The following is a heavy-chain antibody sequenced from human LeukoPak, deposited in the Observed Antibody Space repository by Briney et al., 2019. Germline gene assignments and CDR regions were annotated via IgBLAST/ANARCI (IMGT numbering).Heavy chain of an antibody. V-gene: IGHV3-48*03. CDR2: ISSSGSTI. CDR1: GFTFSSYE. J-gene: IGHJ6*04. Sequence: GGSLRLSCAASGFTFSSYEMNWVRQAPGKGLELVSYISSSGSTIYYADSVKGRFTISRDNAKNSLYLQMNSLRAEDTAVYYCAELGITMIGGVWGKGTTVTISS. D-gene: IGHD3-10*02. CDR3: AELGITMIGGV.